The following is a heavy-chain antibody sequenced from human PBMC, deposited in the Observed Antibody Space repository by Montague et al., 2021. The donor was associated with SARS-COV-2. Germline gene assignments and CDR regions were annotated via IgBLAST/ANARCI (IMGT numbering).Heavy chain of an antibody. J-gene: IGHJ3*02. Sequence: SETLSLTCTVSGGSISPFDWSWIRQSPERGLEWIGTIYYSGTANYNPSLKSRVTISVDTSKNQFSLKLSSVTAADTAVYYCARLGRGYSYAQSAFDIWGQGTMVTVSS. V-gene: IGHV4-59*08. CDR3: ARLGRGYSYAQSAFDI. D-gene: IGHD5-18*01. CDR1: GGSISPFD. CDR2: IYYSGTA.